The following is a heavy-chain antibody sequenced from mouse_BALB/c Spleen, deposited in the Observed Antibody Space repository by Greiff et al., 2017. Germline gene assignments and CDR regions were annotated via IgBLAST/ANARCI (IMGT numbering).Heavy chain of an antibody. Sequence: QVQLQQSGPGLVAPSQSLSITCTVSGFSLTSYGVHWVRQPPGKGLEWLGVIWAGGSTNYNSALMSRLSISKDNSKSQVFLKMNSLQTDDTAMYYCARDKGKVGYAMDYWGQGTSVTVSS. D-gene: IGHD1-1*01. CDR1: GFSLTSYG. CDR2: IWAGGST. CDR3: ARDKGKVGYAMDY. V-gene: IGHV2-9*02. J-gene: IGHJ4*01.